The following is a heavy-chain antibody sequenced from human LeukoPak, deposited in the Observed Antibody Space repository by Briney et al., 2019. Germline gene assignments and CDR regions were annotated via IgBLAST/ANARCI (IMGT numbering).Heavy chain of an antibody. CDR1: GFTFSGSA. CDR3: ARREANWGGFDY. Sequence: PGGSLKLSCAASGFTFSGSAMHWVRQASGKGLEWVGRIRSKANSYATAYAASVKGRFTISRDDSKNTAYLQMNSLKTEDTAVYYCARREANWGGFDYWGQGTLVTVSS. V-gene: IGHV3-73*01. J-gene: IGHJ4*02. CDR2: IRSKANSYAT. D-gene: IGHD7-27*01.